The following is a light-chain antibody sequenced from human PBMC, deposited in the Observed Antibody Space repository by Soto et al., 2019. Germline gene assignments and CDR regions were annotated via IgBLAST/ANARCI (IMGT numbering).Light chain of an antibody. CDR1: RSNIGTYA. V-gene: IGLV1-44*01. CDR2: RNH. J-gene: IGLJ3*02. CDR3: AARADGRRAGV. Sequence: QSVLTQSPSASVTPGQRVTISCSGSRSNIGTYAVHWYQQLPGAAPTLLLFRNHQRPSGVPDRFSGSRSGSSASLAISGPRSEDEADSYCAARADGRRAGVFGGGTKLTVL.